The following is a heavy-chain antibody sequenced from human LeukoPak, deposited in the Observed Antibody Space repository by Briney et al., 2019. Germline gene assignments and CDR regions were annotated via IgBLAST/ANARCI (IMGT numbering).Heavy chain of an antibody. CDR1: GYSFTSYW. CDR3: ARHRGAYCSSTSCYDFDY. D-gene: IGHD2-2*01. J-gene: IGHJ4*02. CDR2: IYPGDSDT. Sequence: GESLKISCKGSGYSFTSYWIGWVRQMPGKGLEWMGIIYPGDSDTRYSSSFQGQVTISADKSISTAYLQWSSLKASDTAMYYCARHRGAYCSSTSCYDFDYWGQGTLVTVSS. V-gene: IGHV5-51*01.